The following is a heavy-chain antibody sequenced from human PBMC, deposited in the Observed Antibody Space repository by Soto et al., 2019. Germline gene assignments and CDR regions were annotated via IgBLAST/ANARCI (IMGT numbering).Heavy chain of an antibody. V-gene: IGHV4-30-4*01. J-gene: IGHJ5*02. CDR3: VRTAREGAVAPHWFDR. CDR1: GASIRSTDYY. CDR2: VYYTGST. D-gene: IGHD2-21*02. Sequence: SETLSLTCTVSGASIRSTDYYWSWIRQAPGKGLEWIGYVYYTGSTYYNPSLMSRLTISVDTSKNQFSLKLTSVTAAETAAYYCVRTAREGAVAPHWFDRWGQGTQVTVSS.